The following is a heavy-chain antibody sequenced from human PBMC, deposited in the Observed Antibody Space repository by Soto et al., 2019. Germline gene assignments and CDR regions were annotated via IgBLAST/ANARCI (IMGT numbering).Heavy chain of an antibody. CDR1: GYSFTSYW. D-gene: IGHD4-17*01. CDR3: ARHSTDYVGPSRAFDI. Sequence: VESLKISCKGSGYSFTSYWIGWVRQMPGKGLEWMGIIYPGDSDTRYSPSFQGQVTISADRSISTAYPQWSSLKASDTAMYYCARHSTDYVGPSRAFDIWGQGTMVTVSS. V-gene: IGHV5-51*01. J-gene: IGHJ3*02. CDR2: IYPGDSDT.